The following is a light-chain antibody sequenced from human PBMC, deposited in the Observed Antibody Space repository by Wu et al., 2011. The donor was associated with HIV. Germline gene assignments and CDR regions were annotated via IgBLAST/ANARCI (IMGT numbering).Light chain of an antibody. CDR3: QKYNTAPWT. Sequence: EIVMTQSPATLSVSPGERATLSCRASQRVSSNLAWYQQKPGQAPRLLIYDASTRATGIPARFSGSGSGTDFTLTISSLQPEDVATYYCQKYNTAPWTFGQGTKVE. J-gene: IGKJ1*01. CDR1: QRVSSN. CDR2: DAS. V-gene: IGKV3-15*01.